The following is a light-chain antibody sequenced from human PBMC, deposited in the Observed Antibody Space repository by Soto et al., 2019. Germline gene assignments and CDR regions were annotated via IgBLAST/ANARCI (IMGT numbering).Light chain of an antibody. CDR1: QSISSY. CDR2: AAS. J-gene: IGKJ5*01. CDR3: QQLYTLPFT. Sequence: IHLTHSRSSLYSSVLYMFTITCLASQSISSYLNWYQQKPGKAPKLLIYAASSLQSGVPSRFSGSGSGTDFTLTISSLQPEDFAAYHCQQLYTLPFTFGQGTRLEI. V-gene: IGKV1-39*01.